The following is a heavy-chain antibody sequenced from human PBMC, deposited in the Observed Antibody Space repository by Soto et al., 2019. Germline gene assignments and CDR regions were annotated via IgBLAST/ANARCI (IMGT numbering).Heavy chain of an antibody. CDR3: ARGISMKVVVQRDAPDKYYFDS. V-gene: IGHV3-30*03. D-gene: IGHD3-22*01. CDR2: ISYDGSNK. CDR1: GFTFSSYG. Sequence: GGSLRLSCAASGFTFSSYGMHWVRQAPGKGLEWVAVISYDGSNKYYADSVKGRFTISRDNSKNTLYLQMNSLRAEDTAVYYCARGISMKVVVQRDAPDKYYFDSWGRGTLVTV. J-gene: IGHJ4*02.